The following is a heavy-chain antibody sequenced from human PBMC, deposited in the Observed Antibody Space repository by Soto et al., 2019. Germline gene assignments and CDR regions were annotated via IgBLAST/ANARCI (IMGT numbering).Heavy chain of an antibody. J-gene: IGHJ4*02. CDR3: ARGGITTVRNSYFGR. V-gene: IGHV4-4*02. CDR2: IHHSGPT. Sequence: QVQLQESGPGLVEPSGTLSLTCKVAGDSISGSEWWSWVRQPPGKGLEWIAEIHHSGPTNYNPSLKSRVTITGDTSNNQFSLRLSTVIAADTAGYYCARGGITTVRNSYFGRWGQGTLVTVSS. CDR1: GDSISGSEW. D-gene: IGHD1-20*01.